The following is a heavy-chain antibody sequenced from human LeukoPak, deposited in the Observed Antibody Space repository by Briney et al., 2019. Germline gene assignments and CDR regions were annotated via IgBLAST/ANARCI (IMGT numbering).Heavy chain of an antibody. CDR1: GGSISSGDYY. CDR3: ARGPDTAMVHFDY. V-gene: IGHV4-30-4*08. Sequence: SSETLSLTCTVSGGSISSGDYYWSWIRQPPGKGLEWTAYIYYGGSPYYNPSLKSRVTISVDTSKNQFSLKLSSVTAADTAVYYCARGPDTAMVHFDYWGQGTLVTVSS. D-gene: IGHD5-18*01. CDR2: IYYGGSP. J-gene: IGHJ4*02.